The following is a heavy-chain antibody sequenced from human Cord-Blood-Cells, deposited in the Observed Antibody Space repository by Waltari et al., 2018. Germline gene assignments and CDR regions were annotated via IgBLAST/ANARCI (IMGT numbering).Heavy chain of an antibody. D-gene: IGHD7-27*01. Sequence: QLQLQQSGPGLVKPSQTLPLTCAISGDSLPSNSAAWHWIRQSTLIGLDWLGRTYYRSKWYNDYAVSVKSRITINPDTSKNQFSLQLNSVTPEDTAVYYCARDRETGDAFDIWGQGTMVTVSS. CDR2: TYYRSKWYN. J-gene: IGHJ3*02. V-gene: IGHV6-1*01. CDR1: GDSLPSNSAA. CDR3: ARDRETGDAFDI.